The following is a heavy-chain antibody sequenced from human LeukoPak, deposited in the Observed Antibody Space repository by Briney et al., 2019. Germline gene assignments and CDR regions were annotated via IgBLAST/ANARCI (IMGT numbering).Heavy chain of an antibody. J-gene: IGHJ4*02. Sequence: SETLSLTCTVSGGSISSYYWSWIRQPPGKGLEWIGYIYYSGSTNYNPSLKSRVTISVDTSKNQFSLKLSSVTAADTAVYYCARDGGSADLDYWGQGALVTVSS. V-gene: IGHV4-59*01. CDR1: GGSISSYY. CDR2: IYYSGST. CDR3: ARDGGSADLDY. D-gene: IGHD2-2*01.